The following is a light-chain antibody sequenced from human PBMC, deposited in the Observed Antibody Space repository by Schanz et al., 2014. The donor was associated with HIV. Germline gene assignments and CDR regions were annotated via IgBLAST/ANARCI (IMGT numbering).Light chain of an antibody. CDR1: SSNIGNNY. CDR2: DNN. Sequence: QSVLTQPPSVSAAPGQKVTISCSGSSSNIGNNYVSWYQQLPGTAPKLLIYDNNKRPSGIPDRFSGSKSGTSATLGITGLQTGDEADYYCATWDSSLSAGYVIFGGGTKLTVL. V-gene: IGLV1-51*01. CDR3: ATWDSSLSAGYVI. J-gene: IGLJ2*01.